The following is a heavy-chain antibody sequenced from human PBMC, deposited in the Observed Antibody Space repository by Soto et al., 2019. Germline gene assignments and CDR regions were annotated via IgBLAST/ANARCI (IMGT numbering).Heavy chain of an antibody. CDR3: ARHDWNGVDY. D-gene: IGHD1-1*01. V-gene: IGHV4-39*01. CDR1: GGSISRNSYY. Sequence: QMQLQESGPGLVKPSETLSLTCTVSGGSISRNSYYWGWIRQPPGKGLEWIGSIYYSGSTYYNPSPKSRVTISLDTSKNEFSLKLSSVTAADTAVYYCARHDWNGVDYWGQGTLLTVSS. J-gene: IGHJ4*02. CDR2: IYYSGST.